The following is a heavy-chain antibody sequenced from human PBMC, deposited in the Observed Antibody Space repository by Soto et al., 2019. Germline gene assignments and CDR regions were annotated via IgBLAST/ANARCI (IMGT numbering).Heavy chain of an antibody. V-gene: IGHV1-58*01. J-gene: IGHJ3*02. CDR3: AADQTYYDFWSGGSNAFDI. D-gene: IGHD3-3*01. Sequence: ASVNVSCKASGFTFTSSSVQWVRQARGQRLELIGWIVVGSGNTNYAHKFQERVTITRDMSTSTAYMELSSLRSEDTAVYYCAADQTYYDFWSGGSNAFDIWG. CDR2: IVVGSGNT. CDR1: GFTFTSSS.